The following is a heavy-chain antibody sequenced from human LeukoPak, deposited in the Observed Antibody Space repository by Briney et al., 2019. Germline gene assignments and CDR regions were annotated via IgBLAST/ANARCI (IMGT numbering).Heavy chain of an antibody. CDR2: IYYSGST. CDR3: ARGIVGATHFDY. CDR1: GGSISSYY. Sequence: SEILSLTCTVSGGSISSYYWSWIRQPPGKGLEWIGYIYYSGSTNYNPSLKSRVTISVDTSKNQFSLKLSSVTAADTAVYYCARGIVGATHFDYWGQGTLVTVSS. J-gene: IGHJ4*02. D-gene: IGHD1-26*01. V-gene: IGHV4-59*01.